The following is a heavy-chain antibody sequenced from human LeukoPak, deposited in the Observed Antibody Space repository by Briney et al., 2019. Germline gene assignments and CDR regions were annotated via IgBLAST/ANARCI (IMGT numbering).Heavy chain of an antibody. D-gene: IGHD6-13*01. CDR2: INDSGST. CDR1: GGSFSGYY. J-gene: IGHJ4*02. CDR3: ARGGGDRSVAEAGTIDY. V-gene: IGHV4-34*01. Sequence: PSETLSLTCAVYGGSFSGYYWSWIRQPPGKGLEWIWEINDSGSTNYNPSLKCRVTISVDTSKNQFSLKLSSVAAADTAVYCCARGGGDRSVAEAGTIDYWGQGTLVTVSS.